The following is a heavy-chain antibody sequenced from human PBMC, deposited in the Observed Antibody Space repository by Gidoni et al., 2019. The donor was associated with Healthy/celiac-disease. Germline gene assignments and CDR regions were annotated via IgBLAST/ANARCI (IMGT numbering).Heavy chain of an antibody. CDR3: ARAGSYSYGSGDAFDI. D-gene: IGHD5-18*01. Sequence: EVQLVESGGGLVQHGGSLRLSCAASGFTCSSYEMHGVRYVKGKGLDGVSAIGTAGDTYYPGSVKGRFTISRENAKNSLYLQINSLRAGDTAVYYCARAGSYSYGSGDAFDIWGQGTMVTVSS. CDR2: IGTAGDT. CDR1: GFTCSSYE. J-gene: IGHJ3*02. V-gene: IGHV3-13*01.